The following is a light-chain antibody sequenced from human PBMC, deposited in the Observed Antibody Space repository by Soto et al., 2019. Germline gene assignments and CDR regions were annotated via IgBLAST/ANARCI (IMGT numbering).Light chain of an antibody. CDR1: QSVSGSY. J-gene: IGKJ5*01. Sequence: EIVMTQSPATLSVSPGERATLSCGASQSVSGSYLAWYQQKPGLAPRLIIYDASSRATGIPDRFSGSVSGTDFTLTISRLEPEDFAVYHCQQYGSSPLITFGQGTRLEIK. CDR3: QQYGSSPLIT. CDR2: DAS. V-gene: IGKV3D-20*01.